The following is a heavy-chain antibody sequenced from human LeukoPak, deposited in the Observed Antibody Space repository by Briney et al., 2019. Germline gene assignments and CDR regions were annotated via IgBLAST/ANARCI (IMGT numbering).Heavy chain of an antibody. D-gene: IGHD1-26*01. CDR1: GFTFSSYA. CDR3: AKDLRYSGSPRAFDI. V-gene: IGHV3-23*01. J-gene: IGHJ3*02. CDR2: ITGSAGGT. Sequence: PGGSLRLSCAASGFTFSSYAMSWVRQAPGKGLERVSVITGSAGGTYYADSVKGRFTISRDNSKNTLFLQMNSLRAEDTAIYYCAKDLRYSGSPRAFDIWGQGTMVTVSS.